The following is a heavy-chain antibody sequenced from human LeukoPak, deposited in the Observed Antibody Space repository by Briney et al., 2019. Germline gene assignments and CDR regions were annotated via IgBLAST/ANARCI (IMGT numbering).Heavy chain of an antibody. D-gene: IGHD3-3*01. Sequence: AGGSLRLSCAASGFTFSSSAMSWVRQVPGKGLEWVSGVSASGGSTYYADSVRGRFTISRDNFKNTLYVQMNSLRDEDTAVYYCAKDPYDFWSGYYRPGGLDVWGQGTTVTVSS. V-gene: IGHV3-23*01. J-gene: IGHJ6*02. CDR1: GFTFSSSA. CDR2: VSASGGST. CDR3: AKDPYDFWSGYYRPGGLDV.